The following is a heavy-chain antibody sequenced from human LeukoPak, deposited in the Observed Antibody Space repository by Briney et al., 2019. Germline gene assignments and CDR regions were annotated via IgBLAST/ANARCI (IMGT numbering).Heavy chain of an antibody. D-gene: IGHD2-2*01. CDR3: AKREAVPAARLKLRNYYYYYYMDV. V-gene: IGHV3-48*01. Sequence: GGSLRLSCAASGFTFSSYSMNWVRQAPGKGLEWVSYISSSSSTIYYADSVKGRFTISRDNSKNTLYLEMNSLRAEDTAVYYCAKREAVPAARLKLRNYYYYYYMDVWGKGTTVTISS. CDR2: ISSSSSTI. CDR1: GFTFSSYS. J-gene: IGHJ6*03.